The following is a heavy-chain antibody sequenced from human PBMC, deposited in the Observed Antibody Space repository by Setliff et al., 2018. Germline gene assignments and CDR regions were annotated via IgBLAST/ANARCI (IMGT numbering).Heavy chain of an antibody. CDR1: GFTFSSYA. V-gene: IGHV3-30*01. CDR3: ARAIRNWNFSHYYYYMDV. D-gene: IGHD1-7*01. CDR2: ISFDGNNK. Sequence: LRLSCAASGFTFSSYAMHWVRQAPGKGLEWVAVISFDGNNKYYADSVKGRFTISRDNSKNTLYLQMNSLRAEDTAVNYCARAIRNWNFSHYYYYMDVWGKGTTVTVSS. J-gene: IGHJ6*03.